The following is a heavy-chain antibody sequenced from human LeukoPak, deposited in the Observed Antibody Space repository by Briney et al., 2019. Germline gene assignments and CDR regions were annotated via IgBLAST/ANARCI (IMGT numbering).Heavy chain of an antibody. CDR3: ARAQWLGTYDN. J-gene: IGHJ4*02. Sequence: GGSLRLSCAASGFTFSSYEMNWVRQAPGKGLEWVSYISSSGSTIYYADSVKGRFTISRDNARNSLYLQMNSLRAEDTAVYYCARAQWLGTYDNWGQGTLVTVSS. CDR2: ISSSGSTI. V-gene: IGHV3-48*03. CDR1: GFTFSSYE. D-gene: IGHD6-19*01.